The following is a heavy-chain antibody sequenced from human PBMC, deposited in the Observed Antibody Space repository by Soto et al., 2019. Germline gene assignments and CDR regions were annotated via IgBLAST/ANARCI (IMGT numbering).Heavy chain of an antibody. CDR2: IKSKTDGGTT. CDR1: GFPFRNAW. J-gene: IGHJ4*02. CDR3: TTDSYYDSSGYRVWALDY. V-gene: IGHV3-15*07. Sequence: LSLPCAASGFPFRNAWMNWVRPAPGKGLEWVGRIKSKTDGGTTDYAAPAKGRFTISRDDSKNTLFLQMNSLKTEDKDVYYCTTDSYYDSSGYRVWALDYWGQGTLVTVSS. D-gene: IGHD3-22*01.